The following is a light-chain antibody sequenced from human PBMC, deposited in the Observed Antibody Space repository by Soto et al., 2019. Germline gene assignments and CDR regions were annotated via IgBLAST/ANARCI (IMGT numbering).Light chain of an antibody. CDR3: QQYTKWWT. CDR2: GAS. V-gene: IGKV3-15*01. J-gene: IGKJ1*01. Sequence: EIVMTQSPATLSVSPGEGVTLSCRASQGVGSNFAWYQQKPGQSPRLLIYGASTRATGVPARFSGSGSGTEFTLTISGLQSEDFAVDYCQQYTKWWTFGQGTKVEIK. CDR1: QGVGSN.